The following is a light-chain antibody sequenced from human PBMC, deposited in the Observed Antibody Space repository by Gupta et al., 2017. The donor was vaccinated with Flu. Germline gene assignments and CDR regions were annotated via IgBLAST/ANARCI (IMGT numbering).Light chain of an antibody. CDR2: GGS. CDR1: RDSCDY. Sequence: PSSLSPSVIDCVTITCRAHRDSCDYLAWYQQKPGQAPHLLIYGGSTLVSGVPARFSGSGSGTNFTLKLSSVQAEDVAIYYCKQLQRTPRTFGQGTKVDIK. CDR3: KQLQRTPRT. J-gene: IGKJ2*02. V-gene: IGKV1-9*01.